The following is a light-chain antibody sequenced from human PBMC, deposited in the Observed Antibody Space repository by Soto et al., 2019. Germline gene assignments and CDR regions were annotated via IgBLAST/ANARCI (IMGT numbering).Light chain of an antibody. CDR3: QHRYNWPLT. J-gene: IGKJ4*01. CDR2: DAS. CDR1: QDINTY. V-gene: IGKV3-11*01. Sequence: EVVLTQSPVTLSLSPGEKATLSCRASQDINTYLGWYQQKPGQPPRLLMYDASNRASGVPARFGGSGSGTDFTLTIDTLEPEDFAIYYCQHRYNWPLTFGAGNRVEIK.